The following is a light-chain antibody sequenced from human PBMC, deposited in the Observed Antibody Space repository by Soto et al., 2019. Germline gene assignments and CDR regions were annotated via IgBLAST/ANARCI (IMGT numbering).Light chain of an antibody. V-gene: IGKV1-5*03. CDR2: KAS. CDR1: QTITNL. CDR3: QQYGSSPIT. J-gene: IGKJ5*01. Sequence: IQLTQSPSTLSASVGDRVTITCRASQTITNLLAWFQQKPGKAPEILIYKASSLQSGVPSRFSGSGSGTDFTLTISRLEPEDFAVYYCQQYGSSPITFGQGTLLEI.